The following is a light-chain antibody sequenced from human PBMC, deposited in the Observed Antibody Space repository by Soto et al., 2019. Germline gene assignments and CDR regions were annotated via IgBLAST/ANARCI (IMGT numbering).Light chain of an antibody. J-gene: IGKJ4*01. V-gene: IGKV1-39*01. Sequence: DIQMTQSPSSLSASVGDRVTITCRASQSISSYLNWYQQKPGKAPKLLIYAASSLQGGVPSRFSGSGSGTDFTLTISSLQPEDFAPYYCQQSYSTPLTFRGGNKVKIK. CDR3: QQSYSTPLT. CDR1: QSISSY. CDR2: AAS.